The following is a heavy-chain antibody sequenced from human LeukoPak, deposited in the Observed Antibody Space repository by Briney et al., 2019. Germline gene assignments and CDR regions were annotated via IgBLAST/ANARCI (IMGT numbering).Heavy chain of an antibody. Sequence: ASVKVSCKASGYTFTSYGISWVRQAPGQGLEWMGWISAYNGNTNYAQKLQGRVTMTTGTSTSTAYMELRSLRSDDTAVYYCARRATYYYDSSGYPSPVDDYWGQGTLVTVSS. CDR3: ARRATYYYDSSGYPSPVDDY. CDR2: ISAYNGNT. D-gene: IGHD3-22*01. CDR1: GYTFTSYG. V-gene: IGHV1-18*01. J-gene: IGHJ4*02.